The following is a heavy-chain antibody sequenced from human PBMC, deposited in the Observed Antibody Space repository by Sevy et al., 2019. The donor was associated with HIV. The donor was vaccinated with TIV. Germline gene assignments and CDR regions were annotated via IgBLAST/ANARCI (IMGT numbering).Heavy chain of an antibody. Sequence: GVSLRLSCAASGFTFSSYSMNWVRQAPGKGLEWVSSISSSSSYIYYADSVKGRFTISRDNAKNSLYLQMNSLRAEDTAVYYCARDKGVVVPAAEGAFDIWGQGTMVTVSS. CDR3: ARDKGVVVPAAEGAFDI. CDR1: GFTFSSYS. D-gene: IGHD2-2*01. V-gene: IGHV3-21*01. CDR2: ISSSSSYI. J-gene: IGHJ3*02.